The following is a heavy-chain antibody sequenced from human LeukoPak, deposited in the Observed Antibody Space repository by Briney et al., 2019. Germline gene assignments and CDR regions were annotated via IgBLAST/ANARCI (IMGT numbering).Heavy chain of an antibody. Sequence: ASVKVSCKVSGNTLTELSMHWVRQAPGKGLEWMGGFDPEDGETIYAQKFQGRVTMTEDTSTDTAYMELSSLRSEDTAVYYCATASYYDSSGYYPRFDYWGQGTLVTVSS. D-gene: IGHD3-22*01. CDR3: ATASYYDSSGYYPRFDY. CDR1: GNTLTELS. V-gene: IGHV1-24*01. J-gene: IGHJ4*02. CDR2: FDPEDGET.